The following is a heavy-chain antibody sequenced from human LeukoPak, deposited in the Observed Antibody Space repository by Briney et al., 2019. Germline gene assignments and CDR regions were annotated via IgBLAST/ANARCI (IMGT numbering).Heavy chain of an antibody. CDR1: GYTFTSYA. Sequence: ASVKVSCKASGYTFTSYAMHWVRQAPGQGLEWMGWISAYNGNTNYAQKLQGRVTMTTDTSTSTAYMELRSLRSDDTAVYYCARDLLSSTSCYACYYYGMDVWGQGTTVTVSS. V-gene: IGHV1-18*01. D-gene: IGHD2-2*01. CDR3: ARDLLSSTSCYACYYYGMDV. CDR2: ISAYNGNT. J-gene: IGHJ6*02.